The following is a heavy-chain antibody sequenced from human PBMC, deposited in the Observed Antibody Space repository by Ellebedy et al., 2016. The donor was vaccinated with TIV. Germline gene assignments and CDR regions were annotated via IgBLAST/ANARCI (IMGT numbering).Heavy chain of an antibody. D-gene: IGHD3-10*01. J-gene: IGHJ4*02. CDR2: ISWNSGSI. CDR1: GFTFDDYA. CDR3: ASRITIVRGAIVLRYYDY. Sequence: SLKISCAASGFTFDDYAMHWVRQAPGKGLEWVSGISWNSGSIGYADSVKGRFTISRDNAKNSLYLQMNSLRAEDTAVYYCASRITIVRGAIVLRYYDYWGQGTLVTVSS. V-gene: IGHV3-9*01.